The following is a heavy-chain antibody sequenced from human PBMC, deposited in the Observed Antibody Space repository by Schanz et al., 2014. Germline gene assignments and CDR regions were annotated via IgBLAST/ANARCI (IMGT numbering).Heavy chain of an antibody. CDR2: INSVGSNT. J-gene: IGHJ4*02. CDR1: GFTFSSHW. V-gene: IGHV3-74*01. Sequence: EVQLLESGGGLVQPGGSLRLSCAASGFTFSSHWMHWVRQDPGKGLVWVARINSVGSNTDYADSVTGRFTISRDNAKNTVYIQMNSLRAEDTAVYYCARGGPAYYFDDWGQGTPITVAS. CDR3: ARGGPAYYFDD.